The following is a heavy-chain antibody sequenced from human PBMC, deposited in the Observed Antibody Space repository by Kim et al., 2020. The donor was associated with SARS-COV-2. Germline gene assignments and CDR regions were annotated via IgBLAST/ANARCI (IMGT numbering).Heavy chain of an antibody. J-gene: IGHJ4*02. CDR3: ARHTGELLFDY. V-gene: IGHV4-59*08. Sequence: TNYTPSLKSRVTISVDTSKNQFSLKLSSVTAADTAVYYCARHTGELLFDYWGQGTLVTVSP. CDR2: T. D-gene: IGHD1-26*01.